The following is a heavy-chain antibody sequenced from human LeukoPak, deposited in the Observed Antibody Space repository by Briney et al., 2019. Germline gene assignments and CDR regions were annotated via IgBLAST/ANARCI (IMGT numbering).Heavy chain of an antibody. CDR3: ARDPSGHYFDY. CDR2: IWYDGSNK. V-gene: IGHV3-33*08. J-gene: IGHJ4*02. CDR1: GFTFSSYG. Sequence: QPGGSLRLSCAASGFTFSSYGMSWVRQAPGKGLEWVAVIWYDGSNKYYADSVKGRFTISRDNSKNTLYLQMNSLRAEDTAVYYCARDPSGHYFDYWGQGTLVTVSS. D-gene: IGHD5-12*01.